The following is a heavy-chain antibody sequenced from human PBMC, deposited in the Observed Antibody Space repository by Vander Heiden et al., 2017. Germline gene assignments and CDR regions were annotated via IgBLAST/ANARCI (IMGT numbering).Heavy chain of an antibody. Sequence: EVQLAHSGAQVQKPGESLKISCKGSGSRLTSYWIGWVRQMPGKGLEWMGIIYPGDSDTRYSPSFQGQVTISADKSISTAYLQWSSLKASDTAMYYCARQAYDSSGPDYWGQGTLVTVSS. CDR3: ARQAYDSSGPDY. CDR2: IYPGDSDT. CDR1: GSRLTSYW. V-gene: IGHV5-51*01. D-gene: IGHD3-22*01. J-gene: IGHJ4*02.